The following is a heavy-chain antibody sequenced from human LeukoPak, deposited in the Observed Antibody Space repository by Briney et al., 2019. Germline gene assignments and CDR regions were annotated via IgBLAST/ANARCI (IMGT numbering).Heavy chain of an antibody. CDR1: GYTFSSND. V-gene: IGHV1-8*01. Sequence: ASVKVSCKASGYTFSSNDINWVRQATGQGLEWMGWMNPENGNTVYAERFQGRVTLTRNTSISTAYMELSSLGSGDTAVYYCARRYAGGWTDYWGQGTLVTVSS. CDR2: MNPENGNT. CDR3: ARRYAGGWTDY. D-gene: IGHD6-19*01. J-gene: IGHJ4*02.